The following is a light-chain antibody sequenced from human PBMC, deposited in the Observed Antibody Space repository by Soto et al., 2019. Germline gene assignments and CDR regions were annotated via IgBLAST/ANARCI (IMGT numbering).Light chain of an antibody. CDR3: QSFDSSIV. CDR2: DDK. V-gene: IGLV6-57*03. Sequence: NFMLTQPHSVSESPGKTVTISCTRSSGSIASNYVQWYQQRPGSAPTTVIYDDKQRPSGVPDRFSGSIDSSSNSASLTISGLKTEDEADYYCQSFDSSIVFGGGTQLTVL. J-gene: IGLJ7*01. CDR1: SGSIASNY.